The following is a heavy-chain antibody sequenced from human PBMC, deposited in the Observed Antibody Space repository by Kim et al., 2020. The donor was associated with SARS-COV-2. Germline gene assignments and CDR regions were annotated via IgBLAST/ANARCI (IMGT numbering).Heavy chain of an antibody. CDR3: ARIKAAASTGDAFDV. D-gene: IGHD6-25*01. CDR2: ISYDGNNQ. CDR1: GFTLSSYA. V-gene: IGHV3-30*04. J-gene: IGHJ3*01. Sequence: GGSLRLSCVASGFTLSSYAMHWVRQAPGKGLEWLAIISYDGNNQYYADSVRGRFTNSRDISKNTLFLQMNSLRGDDTSTYYCARIKAAASTGDAFDVWGQGTMVIVSS.